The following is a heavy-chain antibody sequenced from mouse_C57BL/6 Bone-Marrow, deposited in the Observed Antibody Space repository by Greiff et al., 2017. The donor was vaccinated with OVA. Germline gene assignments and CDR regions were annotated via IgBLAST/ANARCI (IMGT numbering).Heavy chain of an antibody. Sequence: DVMLVESGGGLVKPGGSLKLSCAASGFTFSSYAMSWVRQTPEKRLEWVATISDGGSYTYYPDNVKGRFTISRDNAKNNLYLQMSHLKSEDTAMYYCAREGLPYYFDYWGQGTTLTVSS. CDR3: AREGLPYYFDY. J-gene: IGHJ2*01. CDR2: ISDGGSYT. CDR1: GFTFSSYA. D-gene: IGHD2-4*01. V-gene: IGHV5-4*01.